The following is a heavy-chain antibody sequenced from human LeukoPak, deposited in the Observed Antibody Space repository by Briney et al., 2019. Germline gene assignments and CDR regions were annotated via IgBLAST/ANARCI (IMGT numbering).Heavy chain of an antibody. CDR2: IKSKTDGRTT. V-gene: IGHV3-15*01. J-gene: IGHJ4*02. CDR1: GFTFSNAW. CDR3: TTGGYGVG. D-gene: IGHD4-17*01. Sequence: GGSLRLSCAASGFTFSNAWMSWVRQAPGKGLEWVGRIKSKTDGRTTDSAAPVKGRFTISRDDSKDTLYLQMNSLKTEDTAMYYCTTGGYGVGWGQGTLVTVSS.